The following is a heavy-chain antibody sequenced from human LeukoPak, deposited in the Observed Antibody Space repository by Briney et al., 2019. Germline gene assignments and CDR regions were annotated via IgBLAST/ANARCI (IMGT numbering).Heavy chain of an antibody. Sequence: PSETLSLTCTVSGGSISSSSHYWGWIRQPPGKGLEWIGSIYYSGSTYYNPSLKSRVTISVDTSKNQFSLKLSSVTAADTAVYYRARAIVGAPDYWGQGTLVTVSS. J-gene: IGHJ4*02. CDR3: ARAIVGAPDY. V-gene: IGHV4-39*01. CDR1: GGSISSSSHY. D-gene: IGHD1-26*01. CDR2: IYYSGST.